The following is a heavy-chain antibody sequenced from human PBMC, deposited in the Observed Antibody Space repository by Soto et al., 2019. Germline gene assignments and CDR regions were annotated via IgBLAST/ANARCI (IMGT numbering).Heavy chain of an antibody. Sequence: QVQLVQSGAEMKKPGSSVKVSCQSSGGTFNTYAMNWVRQAPGQGPEWMGDISPMFGAANYAPKFQGRVTIPADESTGTSYMQVSSLTSEDTALYFCAREVQVHTPAFVYWGQGTLVIVSS. J-gene: IGHJ4*02. V-gene: IGHV1-69*19. CDR1: GGTFNTYA. CDR3: AREVQVHTPAFVY. CDR2: ISPMFGAA. D-gene: IGHD3-10*01.